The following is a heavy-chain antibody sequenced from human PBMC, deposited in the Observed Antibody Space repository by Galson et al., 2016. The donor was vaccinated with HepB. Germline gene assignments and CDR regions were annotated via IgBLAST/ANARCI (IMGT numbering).Heavy chain of an antibody. CDR1: GFIVSSYW. CDR3: VKDFGGPTDY. CDR2: IDIKGTTI. V-gene: IGHV3-74*01. J-gene: IGHJ4*02. Sequence: SLRLSCAASGFIVSSYWMHWVRQVPGKGLVWVSRIDIKGTTINYADSVKGRFTISRDNAKSTLYLQMNSLGAEDTAVYYCVKDFGGPTDYWGQGILVTVSS. D-gene: IGHD3-10*01.